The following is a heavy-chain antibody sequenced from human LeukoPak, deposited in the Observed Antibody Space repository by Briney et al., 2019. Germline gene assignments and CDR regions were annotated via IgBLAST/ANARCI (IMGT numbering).Heavy chain of an antibody. CDR1: EFTFSSYS. V-gene: IGHV3-48*04. CDR2: ISSTASSI. J-gene: IGHJ4*02. Sequence: GGSLRLSCAASEFTFSSYSMSWVRQAPGKGLEWVSYISSTASSIYYADSVKGRFTISRDNAKNSLYLQMNSLRAEDTAVYYCAREEYSGYDTALFDYWGQGTLVTVSS. CDR3: AREEYSGYDTALFDY. D-gene: IGHD5-12*01.